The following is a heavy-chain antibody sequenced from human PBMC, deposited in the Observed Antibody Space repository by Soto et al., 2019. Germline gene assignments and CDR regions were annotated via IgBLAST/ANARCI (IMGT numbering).Heavy chain of an antibody. Sequence: SVKVSCKASGGTFSSYAISWVRQAPGQGLEWMGGIIPIFGTANYAQKFQGRVTITADESTSTAYMELSSLRSEDTAVYYCARGAPGYDYVWGSYRYTTHFDYWGQGTLVTVSS. CDR2: IIPIFGTA. J-gene: IGHJ4*02. D-gene: IGHD3-16*02. V-gene: IGHV1-69*13. CDR1: GGTFSSYA. CDR3: ARGAPGYDYVWGSYRYTTHFDY.